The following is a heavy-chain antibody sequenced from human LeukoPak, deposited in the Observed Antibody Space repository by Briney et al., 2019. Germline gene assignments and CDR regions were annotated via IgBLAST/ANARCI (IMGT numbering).Heavy chain of an antibody. CDR2: IWYDGSNK. CDR3: ARLHPGPFYSAHDAFYI. CDR1: GFTFSSYC. V-gene: IGHV3-33*01. D-gene: IGHD5-18*01. J-gene: IGHJ3*02. Sequence: QPAGSLTLSCAVYGFTFSSYCMRWVRQAPGKGLEWVGVIWYDGSNKYYADFVKGRFTISRDNSQKTRYRQINSLRSEDTAVYYCARLHPGPFYSAHDAFYISGEGTMFTVSS.